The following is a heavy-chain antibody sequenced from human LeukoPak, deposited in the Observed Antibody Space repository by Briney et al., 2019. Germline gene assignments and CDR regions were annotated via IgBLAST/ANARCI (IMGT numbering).Heavy chain of an antibody. CDR2: ISQDGSNQ. CDR3: VRGRADSSAYYWGPFDL. CDR1: GFTFSDYA. Sequence: PGKSLRLSCESTGFTFSDYAMHWVRQAPGRGLEWVAVISQDGSNQNYADSVQDRVTISRDNSKNTLFLQMFTLKTEDTVVYFCVRGRADSSAYYWGPFDLWGQGALVTVSA. V-gene: IGHV3-30*04. D-gene: IGHD3-22*01. J-gene: IGHJ4*02.